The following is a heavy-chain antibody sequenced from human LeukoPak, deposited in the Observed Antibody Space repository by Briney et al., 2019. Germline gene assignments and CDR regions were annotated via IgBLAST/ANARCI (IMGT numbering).Heavy chain of an antibody. J-gene: IGHJ4*02. V-gene: IGHV3-21*01. CDR3: ASHFWNYYRIDY. CDR2: ISGSGSYI. CDR1: GFSFSTYS. D-gene: IGHD3-3*02. Sequence: PGGSLRLSCAASGFSFSTYSINWARQAPGKGLEWVSSISGSGSYIYYADSVKGRFTISRDNAKNSLYLQMNSLRAEDTAIYYCASHFWNYYRIDYWGQGTLVTVSS.